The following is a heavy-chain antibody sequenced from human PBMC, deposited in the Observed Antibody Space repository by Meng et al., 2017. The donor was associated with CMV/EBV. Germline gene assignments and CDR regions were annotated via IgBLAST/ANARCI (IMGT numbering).Heavy chain of an antibody. CDR3: AKSYYDFWSGTLGY. J-gene: IGHJ4*02. CDR2: IYSGGSST. V-gene: IGHV3-23*03. D-gene: IGHD3-3*01. Sequence: GESLKISCAASGFTFSSYAMHWVRQAPGKGLEWVSVIYSGGSSTYYADSVKGRFTISRDNSKNTLYLQMNSLRAGDTAVYYCAKSYYDFWSGTLGYWGQGTLVTVSS. CDR1: GFTFSSYA.